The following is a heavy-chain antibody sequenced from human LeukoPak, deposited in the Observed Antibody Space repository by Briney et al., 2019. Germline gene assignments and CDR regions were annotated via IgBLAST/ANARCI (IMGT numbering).Heavy chain of an antibody. V-gene: IGHV1-18*04. CDR2: ISAYNGNT. CDR3: ARVLPLRYFEVAWLDP. D-gene: IGHD3-9*01. CDR1: GYTFTSYG. Sequence: ASVRVSCKASGYTFTSYGISWVRQAPGQGLEWMGWISAYNGNTNYEQKLQGRATMTTDTSTSTAYMELRSLRSDDTAVYYCARVLPLRYFEVAWLDPWGQGTLVTVSS. J-gene: IGHJ5*02.